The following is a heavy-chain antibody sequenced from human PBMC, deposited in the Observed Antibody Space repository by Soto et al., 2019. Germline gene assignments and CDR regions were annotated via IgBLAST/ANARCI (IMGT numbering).Heavy chain of an antibody. CDR1: GGSFSGYY. D-gene: IGHD3-22*01. V-gene: IGHV4-34*01. Sequence: PSETLSLTCAVYGGSFSGYYWSWIRQPPGKGLEWIGEINHSGSTNYNPSLKSRVTISVDTSKNQFSLKLSSVTAADTAVYYCERKRIVGVGAFDIWGQGTMVTVSS. CDR2: INHSGST. CDR3: ERKRIVGVGAFDI. J-gene: IGHJ3*02.